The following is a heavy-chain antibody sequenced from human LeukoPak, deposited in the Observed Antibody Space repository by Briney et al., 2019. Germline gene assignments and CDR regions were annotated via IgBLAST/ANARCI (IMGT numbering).Heavy chain of an antibody. Sequence: ASVKVSCKASGYTFTSYDINWVRQATGQGLEWMGWMNPNSGNTGYAQKFQGRVTMTRNTSISTAYMELSSLRSEDTAVYYCARAENGHYYFDSWGQGTLVAVSS. D-gene: IGHD2-8*01. J-gene: IGHJ4*02. CDR2: MNPNSGNT. CDR3: ARAENGHYYFDS. V-gene: IGHV1-8*01. CDR1: GYTFTSYD.